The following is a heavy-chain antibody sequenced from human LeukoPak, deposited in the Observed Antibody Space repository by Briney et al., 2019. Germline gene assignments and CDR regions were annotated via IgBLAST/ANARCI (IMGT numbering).Heavy chain of an antibody. V-gene: IGHV4-34*01. CDR2: INHSGST. D-gene: IGHD1-7*01. CDR3: ARGWNLYYYYYYMDV. Sequence: SETLSLTCAVYGASFSGYYWSWIRQPPGKGLQWIGEINHSGSTNYNPSLKSRVTISVDTSKNQFSLKLSSVTAADTAVYYCARGWNLYYYYYYMDVWGKGTTVTVSS. J-gene: IGHJ6*03. CDR1: GASFSGYY.